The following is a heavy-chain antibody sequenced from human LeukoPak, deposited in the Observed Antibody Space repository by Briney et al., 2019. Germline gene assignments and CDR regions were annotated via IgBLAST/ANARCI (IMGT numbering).Heavy chain of an antibody. D-gene: IGHD3-22*01. CDR3: ARDLGYYDSSGTTFDY. J-gene: IGHJ4*02. CDR2: ISAYNGNT. CDR1: GYTFTSYG. V-gene: IGHV1-18*01. Sequence: ASVKVSCKASGYTFTSYGISWVRQAPGQGLEWMGWISAYNGNTNYAQKLQGRVTMTTDTSTSTAYMELRSLRSDDTAVYYCARDLGYYDSSGTTFDYWGQGTLVTVSS.